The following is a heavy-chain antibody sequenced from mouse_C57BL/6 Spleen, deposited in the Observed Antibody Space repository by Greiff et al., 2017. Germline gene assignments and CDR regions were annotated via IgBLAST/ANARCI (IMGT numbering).Heavy chain of an antibody. D-gene: IGHD3-3*01. V-gene: IGHV1-81*01. CDR3: ARDQDRYYFDY. CDR2: IYPRSGNT. CDR1: GYTFTSYG. J-gene: IGHJ2*01. Sequence: VQLQQSGAELARPGASVKLSCKASGYTFTSYGISWVKQRTGQGLEWIGVIYPRSGNTYYNEKFKGKATLTADKSSSTAYMELRSLTSEDSAVYFCARDQDRYYFDYWGQGTTLTVSS.